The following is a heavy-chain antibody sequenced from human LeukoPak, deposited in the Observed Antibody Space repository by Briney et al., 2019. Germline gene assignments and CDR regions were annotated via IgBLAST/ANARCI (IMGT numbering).Heavy chain of an antibody. CDR2: ISYDGSNK. V-gene: IGHV3-30*18. CDR1: GFTFSSYG. CDR3: AKDLRYFGSGLGY. D-gene: IGHD3-9*01. J-gene: IGHJ4*02. Sequence: QTGGSLRLSCAASGFTFSSYGMHWVRQAPGKGLEWVAVISYDGSNKYYADSVKGRFTISRDNSKNTLYLQMNSLRAEDTAVYYCAKDLRYFGSGLGYWGQGTLVTVSS.